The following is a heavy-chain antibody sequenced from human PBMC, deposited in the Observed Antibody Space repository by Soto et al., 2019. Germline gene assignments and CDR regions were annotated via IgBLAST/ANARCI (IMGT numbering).Heavy chain of an antibody. V-gene: IGHV4-59*01. Sequence: KASETLSLACTVSGGSISSYYWSWIRQPPGKGLEWIGYIYYSGSTNYNPSLKSRVTISVDTSKNQFSLKLSSVTAADTAVYYCGKARDFWGGYSPGSYMAVWGQGAPVTVS. J-gene: IGHJ6*02. D-gene: IGHD3-3*01. CDR1: GGSISSYY. CDR2: IYYSGST. CDR3: GKARDFWGGYSPGSYMAV.